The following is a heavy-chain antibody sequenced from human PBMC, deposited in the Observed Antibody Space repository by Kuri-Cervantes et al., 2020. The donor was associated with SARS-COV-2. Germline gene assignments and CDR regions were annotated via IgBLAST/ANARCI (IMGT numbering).Heavy chain of an antibody. CDR1: GFTFSSYA. Sequence: SQTLSLTCAASGFTFSSYAISWIRQHPGKGLEWIGYIYYSGSTYYNPSLKSRVTISVDTSKNQFSLKLSSVTAADTAVYYCARALRITIFGVVTHYDYWGQGTLVTVSS. CDR3: ARALRITIFGVVTHYDY. V-gene: IGHV4-31*02. D-gene: IGHD3-3*01. J-gene: IGHJ4*02. CDR2: IYYSGST.